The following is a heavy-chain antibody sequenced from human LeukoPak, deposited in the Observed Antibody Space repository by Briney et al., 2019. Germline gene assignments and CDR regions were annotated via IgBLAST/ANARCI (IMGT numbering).Heavy chain of an antibody. J-gene: IGHJ3*02. V-gene: IGHV3-48*03. CDR3: ARDAFFRLPEERIDAFDI. D-gene: IGHD2-15*01. CDR2: ISSSGSTI. Sequence: GGSLRLSCAASGFTFSSYEMNWVRQAPGKGLEWVSYISSSGSTIYYADSVKGRFTISRDNAKNSLYLQMNSLRAEDTAVYYCARDAFFRLPEERIDAFDIWGQGTMVTVSS. CDR1: GFTFSSYE.